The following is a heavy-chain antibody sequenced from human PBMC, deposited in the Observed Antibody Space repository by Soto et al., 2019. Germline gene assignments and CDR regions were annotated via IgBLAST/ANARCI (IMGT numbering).Heavy chain of an antibody. CDR1: GFTFSSYA. J-gene: IGHJ5*02. CDR2: ISGSGGST. Sequence: PGESLKISCAASGFTFSSYAMSWVRQAPGKGLEWVSAISGSGGSTYYADSVKGRFTISRDNSKNTLYLQMNSLRAEDTAVYYCANAGTQDPWGQGTLVTVSS. D-gene: IGHD1-1*01. CDR3: ANAGTQDP. V-gene: IGHV3-23*01.